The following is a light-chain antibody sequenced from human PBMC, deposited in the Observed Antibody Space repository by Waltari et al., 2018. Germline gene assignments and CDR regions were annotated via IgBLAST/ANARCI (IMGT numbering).Light chain of an antibody. Sequence: QSALTQPASVSGSPGQSITISCPGTINDIGAYNFVSWYQHRPDKAPRLIIYDVNKRPSGVSSRFSGSKSTNTASLTISGLQAEDEADYYCTSYTSSITYVIFGGGTKLTVL. CDR3: TSYTSSITYVI. V-gene: IGLV2-14*03. J-gene: IGLJ2*01. CDR2: DVN. CDR1: INDIGAYNF.